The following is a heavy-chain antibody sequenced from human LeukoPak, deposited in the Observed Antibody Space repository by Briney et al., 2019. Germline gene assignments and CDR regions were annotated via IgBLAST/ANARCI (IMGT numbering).Heavy chain of an antibody. CDR3: ARDPTYDIYDTGGQFDY. J-gene: IGHJ4*02. CDR1: GYTFTSYG. V-gene: IGHV1-18*01. CDR2: ISAYNGNT. Sequence: ASVKVSCKASGYTFTSYGISWVRQAPGQGLEWMGWISAYNGNTNYAQKLQGRVTMTTDTSTSTAYMELRSLTSDDTVVYYCARDPTYDIYDTGGQFDYWGQGTLVTVSS. D-gene: IGHD2-8*02.